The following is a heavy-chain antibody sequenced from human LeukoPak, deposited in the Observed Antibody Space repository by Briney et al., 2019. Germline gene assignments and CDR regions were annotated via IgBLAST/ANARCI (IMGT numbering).Heavy chain of an antibody. CDR1: GFTFSSYG. D-gene: IGHD6-13*01. CDR2: IRYDGSNK. V-gene: IGHV3-30*02. J-gene: IGHJ6*03. Sequence: GGSLRLSCAASGFTFSSYGMHWVRQAPGKGLEWVAFIRYDGSNKYYADSVKGRFTISRDNSKNTLYLQMNSLRAEDTAVYYCARDLEYSSSRPYYYYYYYMDVWGKGTTVTVSS. CDR3: ARDLEYSSSRPYYYYYYYMDV.